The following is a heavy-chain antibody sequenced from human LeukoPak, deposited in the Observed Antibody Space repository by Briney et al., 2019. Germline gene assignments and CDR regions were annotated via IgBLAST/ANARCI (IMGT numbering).Heavy chain of an antibody. V-gene: IGHV4-34*01. CDR3: ARRGYGDYVR. Sequence: SETLSLTCAVYGGSFSGYYWSWIRQPPGKGLEWIGEINHSGSTNYNPSLKSRVTISVDTSKNQFPLKLSSVTAADTAVYYCARRGYGDYVRWGQGTLVTVSS. CDR1: GGSFSGYY. J-gene: IGHJ4*02. CDR2: INHSGST. D-gene: IGHD4-17*01.